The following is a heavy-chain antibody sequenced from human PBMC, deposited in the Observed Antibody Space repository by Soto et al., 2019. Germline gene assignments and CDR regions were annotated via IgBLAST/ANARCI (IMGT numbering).Heavy chain of an antibody. CDR1: GFTFSSYA. Sequence: QVQLVESGGGVVQPGRSLRLSCAASGFTFSSYAMHWVRQAPGKGLEWVAVISYDGSNKYYADSVKGRFTISRDNSKNTLYLQMNSLRAEDTAVYYCARDLVVESSSWHLGYYYYGMDVWGQGTTVTVSS. V-gene: IGHV3-30-3*01. CDR3: ARDLVVESSSWHLGYYYYGMDV. D-gene: IGHD6-13*01. CDR2: ISYDGSNK. J-gene: IGHJ6*02.